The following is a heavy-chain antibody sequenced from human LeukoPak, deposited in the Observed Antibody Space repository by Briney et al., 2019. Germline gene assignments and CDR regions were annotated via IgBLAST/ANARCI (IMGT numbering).Heavy chain of an antibody. Sequence: GRSLRLSCAASGFTFSSYGMHWIRQAPGKGLEWVAVISYDGSNKYYADSVKGRFTISRDNSKNTLYLQMNSLRAEDTAVYYCAASYCSSTSCSFDYWGQGTLVTVSS. CDR1: GFTFSSYG. V-gene: IGHV3-30*03. D-gene: IGHD2-2*01. CDR3: AASYCSSTSCSFDY. CDR2: ISYDGSNK. J-gene: IGHJ4*02.